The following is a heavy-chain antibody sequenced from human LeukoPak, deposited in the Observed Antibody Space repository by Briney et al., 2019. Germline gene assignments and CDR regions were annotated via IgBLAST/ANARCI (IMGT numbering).Heavy chain of an antibody. CDR3: TRGSYDVLTGRSTLGEY. CDR1: GGSITGSSYY. CDR2: IYYSGST. V-gene: IGHV4-39*02. D-gene: IGHD3-9*01. Sequence: SETLSLTCTISGGSITGSSYYWGWIRQSPGKGLEWIGNIYYSGSTYYNSSLKSRVTISIDTSKNHFSLRLTSVTASDTALYFCTRGSYDVLTGRSTLGEYWGQGTLVAVSS. J-gene: IGHJ4*02.